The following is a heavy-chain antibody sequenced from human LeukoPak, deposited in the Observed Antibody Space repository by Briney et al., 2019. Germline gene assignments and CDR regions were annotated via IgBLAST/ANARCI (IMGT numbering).Heavy chain of an antibody. CDR2: VYYSGGT. V-gene: IGHV4-59*01. CDR1: GGSISTYY. J-gene: IGHJ4*02. D-gene: IGHD6-19*01. CDR3: ARSIRGYSSGWYYFDY. Sequence: SETLSLTCTVSGGSISTYYWSWIRQPPGKGLEWIGYVYYSGGTNYNPSLKSRVTISVDTSKNQFSLKLRSVTAADTAVYYCARSIRGYSSGWYYFDYWGQGTLITVSS.